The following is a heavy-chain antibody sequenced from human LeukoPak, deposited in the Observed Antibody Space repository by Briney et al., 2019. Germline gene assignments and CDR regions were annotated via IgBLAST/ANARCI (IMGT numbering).Heavy chain of an antibody. CDR3: AMRGDILVIPATYMFDY. CDR1: GFTFSSYT. V-gene: IGHV3-48*01. J-gene: IGHJ4*02. CDR2: ISSSGSTT. D-gene: IGHD2-2*01. Sequence: GGSLRLSCAASGFTFSSYTMNWVRQAPGKGLEWVSYISSSGSTTYYADSVKGRFTISRDNAKNSLYLQMNSLRAEDTAVHYCAMRGDILVIPATYMFDYWGQGTLVTVSS.